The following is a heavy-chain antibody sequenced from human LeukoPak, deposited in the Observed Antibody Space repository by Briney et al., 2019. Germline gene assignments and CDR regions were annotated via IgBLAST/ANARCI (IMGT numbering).Heavy chain of an antibody. CDR3: ARGGENWFDS. V-gene: IGHV3-11*01. CDR1: RFIFSDYY. CDR2: ISTTSGTV. J-gene: IGHJ5*01. Sequence: PGGSLRLSCEASRFIFSDYYMTWVRQAPGKGLEWISYISTTSGTVYYADSAKGRFTISRDNAKKSLYLQMSNLRVEDTAVYYCARGGENWFDSWGQGTLVTVSS. D-gene: IGHD3-10*01.